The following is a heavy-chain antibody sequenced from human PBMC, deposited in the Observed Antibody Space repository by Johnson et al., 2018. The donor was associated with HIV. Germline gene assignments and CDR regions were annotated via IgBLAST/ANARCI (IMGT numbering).Heavy chain of an antibody. V-gene: IGHV3-30*03. D-gene: IGHD3-10*01. J-gene: IGHJ3*02. CDR2: MSYDGSNK. CDR3: ARDSGVDALDI. Sequence: QEQLVESGGGVVQPGKSLRLSCAASGFTFSGYGMHWVRQAPGKGLEWVAVMSYDGSNKYYADSVKGRFTISRDNSKNTLYLQMNSLRAEDTAVYYCARDSGVDALDIWGQGTLVTVSS. CDR1: GFTFSGYG.